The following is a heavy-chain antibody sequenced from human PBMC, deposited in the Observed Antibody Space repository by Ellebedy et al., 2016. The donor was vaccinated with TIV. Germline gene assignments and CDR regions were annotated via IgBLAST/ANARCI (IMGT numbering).Heavy chain of an antibody. V-gene: IGHV1-3*01. CDR3: ARDAYQFYGMDV. CDR2: INAGNGNT. CDR1: GYTFSNYA. D-gene: IGHD2-2*01. J-gene: IGHJ6*02. Sequence: AASVKVSCKASGYTFSNYAMHWVRQAPGQRLEWMGWINAGNGNTRYSQKFQGRVTITRDTSASTAYMEVSSLRSEDTAVYYCARDAYQFYGMDVWGQGTTVTVSS.